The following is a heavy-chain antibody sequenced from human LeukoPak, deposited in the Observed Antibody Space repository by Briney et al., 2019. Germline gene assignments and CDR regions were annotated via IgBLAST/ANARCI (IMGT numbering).Heavy chain of an antibody. V-gene: IGHV1-2*02. CDR3: ARGVRRSAGKLHRSGNYYMDV. CDR1: GYSLTGFY. Sequence: ASVKVSYKASGYSLTGFYLYWLRQAPGQGPQWMGWINPNSGDTNYAQKYEGRVSMTRDTSISTAYMELSGLSSDDTAVYYCARGVRRSAGKLHRSGNYYMDVWGKGTTVIVSS. CDR2: INPNSGDT. D-gene: IGHD1-1*01. J-gene: IGHJ6*03.